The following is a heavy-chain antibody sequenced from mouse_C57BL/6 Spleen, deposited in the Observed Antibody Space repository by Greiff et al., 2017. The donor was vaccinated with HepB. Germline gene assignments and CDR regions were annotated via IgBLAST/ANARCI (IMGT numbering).Heavy chain of an antibody. CDR3: ARPLTLYYYAMDY. CDR2: IDPSDSYT. Sequence: QVQLQQSGAELVKPGASVKLSCKASGYTFTSYWMQWVKQRPGQGLEWIGEIDPSDSYTNYNQKFKGKATLTVDTSSSTAYMQLSSLTSEDSAVYYCARPLTLYYYAMDYWGQGTSVTVSS. D-gene: IGHD1-3*01. V-gene: IGHV1-50*01. J-gene: IGHJ4*01. CDR1: GYTFTSYW.